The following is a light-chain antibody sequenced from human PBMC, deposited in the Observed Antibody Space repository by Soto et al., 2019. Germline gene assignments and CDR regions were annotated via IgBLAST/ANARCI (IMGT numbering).Light chain of an antibody. CDR1: QSISSW. Sequence: DIQMTQSPTTLSASVGDRVTITCRASQSISSWLAWYQQKQGKAPKLLIYKASSLESGAPSRFSGSGSGTELTLTTSRPQQPYFQTSYYQHYNNYWASGQRTNV. J-gene: IGKJ1*01. CDR3: QHYNNYWA. V-gene: IGKV1-5*03. CDR2: KAS.